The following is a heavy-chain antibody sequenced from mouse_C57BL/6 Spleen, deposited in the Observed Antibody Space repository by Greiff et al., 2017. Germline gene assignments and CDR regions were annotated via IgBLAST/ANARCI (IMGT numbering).Heavy chain of an antibody. V-gene: IGHV1-4*01. J-gene: IGHJ4*01. CDR2: INPSSGYT. Sequence: VQVVESGAELARPGASVKMSCKASGYTFTSYTMHWVKQRPGQGLEWIGYINPSSGYTKYNQKFKDKATLTADKSSSTAYMQLSSLTSEDSAVYYCARSGAQATFAMDYWGQGTSVTVSS. CDR3: ARSGAQATFAMDY. D-gene: IGHD3-2*02. CDR1: GYTFTSYT.